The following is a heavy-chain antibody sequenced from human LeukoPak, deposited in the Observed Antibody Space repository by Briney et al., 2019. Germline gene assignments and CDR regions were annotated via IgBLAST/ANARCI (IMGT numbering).Heavy chain of an antibody. V-gene: IGHV3-7*01. CDR3: ARTAGYSSSWYLDY. CDR2: IKQDGSEK. D-gene: IGHD6-13*01. CDR1: GFTFSSYW. J-gene: IGHJ4*02. Sequence: PGGSLRLSCAASGFTFSSYWMRWVRQAPGKGLEWVANIKQDGSEKYYVDSVKGRFTISRDNAKNSLYLQMNSLRAEDTAVYYCARTAGYSSSWYLDYWGQGTLVTVSS.